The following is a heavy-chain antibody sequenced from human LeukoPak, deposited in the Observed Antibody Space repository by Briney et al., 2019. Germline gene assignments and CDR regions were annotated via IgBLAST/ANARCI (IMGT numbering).Heavy chain of an antibody. J-gene: IGHJ4*02. CDR2: VYYSGST. CDR1: GGSVRSDSYY. V-gene: IGHV4-61*01. D-gene: IGHD3-22*01. Sequence: SETLSLTCTVSGGSVRSDSYYWSWIRQPPGKGLEWIGYVYYSGSTYYNPSLKSRVTISVDRSKNQFSLKLSSVTAADTAVYYCARAQWLALFDYWGQGTLVTVSS. CDR3: ARAQWLALFDY.